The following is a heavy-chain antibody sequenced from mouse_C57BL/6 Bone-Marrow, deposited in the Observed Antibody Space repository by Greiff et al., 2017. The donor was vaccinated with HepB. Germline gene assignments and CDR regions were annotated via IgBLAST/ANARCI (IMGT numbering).Heavy chain of an antibody. D-gene: IGHD1-1*01. V-gene: IGHV5-17*01. CDR1: GFTFSDYG. CDR3: AKDYGSSYDYFDY. CDR2: ISSGSSTI. Sequence: VQLVESGGGLVKPGGSLKLSCAASGFTFSDYGMHWVRQAPEKGLEWVAYISSGSSTIYYADTVKGRFTISRDNAKNTLFLQMTSLRSEDTAMYYCAKDYGSSYDYFDYWGQGTTLTVSS. J-gene: IGHJ2*01.